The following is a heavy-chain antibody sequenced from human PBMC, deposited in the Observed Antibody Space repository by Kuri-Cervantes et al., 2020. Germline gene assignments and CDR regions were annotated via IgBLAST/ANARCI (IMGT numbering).Heavy chain of an antibody. CDR2: INPSGGST. V-gene: IGHV1-46*01. CDR1: GYTFTSYY. CDR3: AREPPEYSSPGGWFDP. J-gene: IGHJ5*02. Sequence: ASVKVSCKASGYTFTSYYMHWVRQAPGQGLEWMGIINPSGGSTSYAQKLQGRVTMTRDTSTSTVYMELSSLRSEDTAVYYCAREPPEYSSPGGWFDPWGQGTLVTVSS. D-gene: IGHD6-6*01.